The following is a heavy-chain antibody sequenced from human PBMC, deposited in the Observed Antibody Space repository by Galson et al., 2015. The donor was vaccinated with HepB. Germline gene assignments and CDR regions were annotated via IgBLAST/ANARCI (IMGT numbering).Heavy chain of an antibody. D-gene: IGHD6-19*01. V-gene: IGHV3-53*04. CDR2: IYSGGST. CDR3: FIGWLDPEGRNY. Sequence: SLRLSCAASGFTFSSYSMNWVRQAPGKGLEWVSVIYSGGSTYYADSVKGRFTISRHNSKNTLYLQMNSLRAEDTAVYYCFIGWLDPEGRNYWGQGTLVTVSS. CDR1: GFTFSSYS. J-gene: IGHJ4*02.